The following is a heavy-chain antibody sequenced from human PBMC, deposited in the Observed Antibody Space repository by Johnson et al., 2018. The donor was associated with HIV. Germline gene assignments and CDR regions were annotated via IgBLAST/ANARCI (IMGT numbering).Heavy chain of an antibody. J-gene: IGHJ3*02. D-gene: IGHD3-16*01. CDR1: GFTFSSYA. Sequence: QVQLVESGGGLVQPGRSLRLSCAASGFTFSSYAMHWVRQAPGKGLEWVAVISYDGSNKYYADSVKGRFTISRDNSKGTLYLQMNSLRAEDTAVYYCARGGKDHAFDIWGQGTMVTVSS. V-gene: IGHV3-30*07. CDR2: ISYDGSNK. CDR3: ARGGKDHAFDI.